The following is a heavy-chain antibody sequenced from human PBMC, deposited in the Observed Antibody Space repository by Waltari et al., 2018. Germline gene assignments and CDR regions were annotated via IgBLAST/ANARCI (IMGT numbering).Heavy chain of an antibody. Sequence: QVQLQQWGAGLLKPSETLSLPCAVYGGSLSAYYWSWIRQPPGKGLEWFGEINHSGSTNYNPCLKSRVTISVDTSKNQFSLKLSSVTAADTAVYYCARGSSSSSQPFYYYYGMDVWGQGTTVTVSS. CDR1: GGSLSAYY. J-gene: IGHJ6*02. CDR2: INHSGST. V-gene: IGHV4-34*01. D-gene: IGHD6-6*01. CDR3: ARGSSSSSQPFYYYYGMDV.